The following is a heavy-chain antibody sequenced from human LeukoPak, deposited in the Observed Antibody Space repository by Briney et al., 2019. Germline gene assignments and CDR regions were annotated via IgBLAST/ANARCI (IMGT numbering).Heavy chain of an antibody. CDR2: IYYSGST. CDR1: GGSISSSSYY. CDR3: ARLALQEVGATQTYYLDY. Sequence: SETLSLTCTVSGGSISSSSYYWGWIRQPPGKGLEWIGNIYYSGSTYYNPSLKSRVTISVDTSKNQFSLKLSSVTAADTAVYYCARLALQEVGATQTYYLDYWGQGTLVTVSS. V-gene: IGHV4-39*07. D-gene: IGHD1-26*01. J-gene: IGHJ4*02.